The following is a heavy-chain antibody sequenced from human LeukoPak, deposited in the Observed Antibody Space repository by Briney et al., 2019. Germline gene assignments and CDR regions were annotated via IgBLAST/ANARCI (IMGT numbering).Heavy chain of an antibody. CDR2: IKQDGSEK. D-gene: IGHD6-13*01. CDR1: GFTFSSYW. Sequence: GGSLRLSCAASGFTFSSYWMSWVRQAPGRGLEWVANIKQDGSEKYYVDSVKGRFTISRDNAKNSLYMQMNSLRAEDTAVYYCGRSAAAGFLDYWGQGTLVTVSS. V-gene: IGHV3-7*03. CDR3: GRSAAAGFLDY. J-gene: IGHJ4*02.